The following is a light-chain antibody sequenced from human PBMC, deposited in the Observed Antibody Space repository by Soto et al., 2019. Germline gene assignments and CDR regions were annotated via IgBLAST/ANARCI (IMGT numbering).Light chain of an antibody. CDR3: QQYGSSSIT. CDR1: QSVSSNY. J-gene: IGKJ5*01. CDR2: GVS. Sequence: EIVLTQSPGTLSLSPGERATLSCRASQSVSSNYLAWYQQIPGQAPRLLIYGVSSRAAGIPDRFSGSGSGTDFTLTINRLEPEDFAVYYCQQYGSSSITFGQGTRLEIK. V-gene: IGKV3-20*01.